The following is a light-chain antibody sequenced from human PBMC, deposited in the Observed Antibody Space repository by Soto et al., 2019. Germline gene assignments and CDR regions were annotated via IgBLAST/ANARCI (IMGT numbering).Light chain of an antibody. CDR1: SSNIGTNT. Sequence: QPVLTQPPSASGAPGQRVTISCSGTSSNIGTNTVNWYRQLPGTAPKLLIYNNDQRPSGVPDRFSGSKSGTSASLAISGLQSEDEADYYCAAWDDSLNGYVAFGGGTKLTVL. CDR3: AAWDDSLNGYVA. J-gene: IGLJ2*01. V-gene: IGLV1-44*01. CDR2: NND.